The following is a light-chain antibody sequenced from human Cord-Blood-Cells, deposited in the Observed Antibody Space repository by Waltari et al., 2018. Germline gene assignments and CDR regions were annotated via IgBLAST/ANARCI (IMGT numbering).Light chain of an antibody. CDR3: CSYAGSSTWV. CDR1: SSEVWCYNF. Sequence: QSALTQPASVSGSPGRSITLSCPETSSEVWCYNFVSWHQQHPGKPPKLMIYEGSKRPSGVSNRFSGSKSGNTASLTISGLQAEDEADYYCCSYAGSSTWVFGGGTKLTVL. J-gene: IGLJ3*02. CDR2: EGS. V-gene: IGLV2-23*01.